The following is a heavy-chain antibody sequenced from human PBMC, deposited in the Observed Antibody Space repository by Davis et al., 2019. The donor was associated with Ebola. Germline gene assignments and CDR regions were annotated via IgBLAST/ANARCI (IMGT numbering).Heavy chain of an antibody. J-gene: IGHJ1*01. CDR3: ASGQSRFLEWLLTHEELQH. CDR1: GFTFSSYW. D-gene: IGHD3-3*01. CDR2: INSDGSST. V-gene: IGHV3-74*01. Sequence: GESLKISCAASGFTFSSYWMHWVRQAPGKGLVWVSRINSDGSSTSYADSVKGRFTISRDNAKNTLYLQMNSLRAEDTAVYYCASGQSRFLEWLLTHEELQHWGQGTLVTVSS.